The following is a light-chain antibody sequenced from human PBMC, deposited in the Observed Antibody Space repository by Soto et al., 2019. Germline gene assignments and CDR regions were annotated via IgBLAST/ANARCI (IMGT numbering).Light chain of an antibody. V-gene: IGLV2-11*01. Sequence: QSALTQPHSVSGSPGQSVTISCTGTSSDVGGYSYVSWYQQHPGKAPELIIYDVTERPSGVPDRFSGSKSGNTASLTISGLQAEDEADYYCCSYTGRSSYVFGLGTKVTVL. CDR2: DVT. J-gene: IGLJ1*01. CDR1: SSDVGGYSY. CDR3: CSYTGRSSYV.